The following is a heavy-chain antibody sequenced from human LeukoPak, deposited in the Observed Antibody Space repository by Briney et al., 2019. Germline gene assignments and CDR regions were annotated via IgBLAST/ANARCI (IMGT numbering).Heavy chain of an antibody. Sequence: SETLSLTCTVSGGSISSYYWSWIRQPPGKGLEWIGYIYYSGSTNYNPSLKSRVTMSVDTSKNQFSLRLSSVTAADTAVYYCSRAVGSGSFQTYYYYMDVWGKGTTVTISS. CDR2: IYYSGST. CDR3: SRAVGSGSFQTYYYYMDV. J-gene: IGHJ6*03. CDR1: GGSISSYY. V-gene: IGHV4-59*12. D-gene: IGHD3-10*01.